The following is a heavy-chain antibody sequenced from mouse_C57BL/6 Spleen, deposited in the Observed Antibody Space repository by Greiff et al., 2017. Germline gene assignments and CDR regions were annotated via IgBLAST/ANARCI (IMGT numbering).Heavy chain of an antibody. CDR3: ARSRGSHYYGSSPFDY. Sequence: QVQLKQSGAELVKPGASVKISCKASGYAFSSYWMNWVKQRPGKGLEWIGQIYPGDGDTNYNGKFKGKATLTADKSSSTAYMQLSSLTSEDSAVYFCARSRGSHYYGSSPFDYWGQGTTLTVSS. CDR2: IYPGDGDT. V-gene: IGHV1-80*01. D-gene: IGHD1-1*01. CDR1: GYAFSSYW. J-gene: IGHJ2*01.